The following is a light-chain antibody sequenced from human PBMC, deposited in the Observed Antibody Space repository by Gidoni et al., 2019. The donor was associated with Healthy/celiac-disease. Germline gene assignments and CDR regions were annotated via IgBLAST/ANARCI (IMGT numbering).Light chain of an antibody. V-gene: IGKV3-11*01. CDR1: QRGSSY. CDR3: QQRSNWPPWT. CDR2: DAS. Sequence: EIVLTQSPATLSWSPGEKAPLSGRASQRGSSYLAWYQQKPGQAPRLLIYDASNRATGIPARFSGSGSGTDFTLTISSLEPEDFAVYYCQQRSNWPPWTFGQGTKVEIK. J-gene: IGKJ1*01.